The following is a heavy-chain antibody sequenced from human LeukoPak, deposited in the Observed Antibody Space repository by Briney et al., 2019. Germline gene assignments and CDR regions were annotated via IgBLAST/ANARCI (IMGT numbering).Heavy chain of an antibody. CDR1: GFTFDDYA. V-gene: IGHV3-9*03. CDR3: AKGPVGELSSLNAFDI. J-gene: IGHJ3*02. D-gene: IGHD3-16*02. Sequence: GGSLRLPCAASGFTFDDYAMHWVRQAPGKGLEWVSGISWNTGSIGYADSVKGRFTISRDNAKNSLYLQMNSLRAEDMALYYCAKGPVGELSSLNAFDIWGQGTMVTVSS. CDR2: ISWNTGSI.